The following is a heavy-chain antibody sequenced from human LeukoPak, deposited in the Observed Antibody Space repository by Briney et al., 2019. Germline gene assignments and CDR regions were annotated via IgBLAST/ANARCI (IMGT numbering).Heavy chain of an antibody. Sequence: PGGSLRLSCAASGFNFSSYAMSWVRQAPGKGLEWVSAISGSGGSTYYADSVKGRFTISRDKSKNTLYPQLNSLSADDPAVYYFAKEPGTTPGFVDYWGQGTLVTVSS. CDR2: ISGSGGST. CDR3: AKEPGTTPGFVDY. V-gene: IGHV3-23*01. J-gene: IGHJ4*02. D-gene: IGHD1-7*01. CDR1: GFNFSSYA.